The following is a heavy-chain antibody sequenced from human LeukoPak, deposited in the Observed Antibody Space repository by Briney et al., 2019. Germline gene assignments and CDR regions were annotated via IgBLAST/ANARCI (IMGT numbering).Heavy chain of an antibody. V-gene: IGHV3-30*02. D-gene: IGHD2-8*01. J-gene: IGHJ4*01. Sequence: GGSLRLSCAASGFTFSSYGMHWVRQAPGKGLEWVAFIRYGGSNKYYADSVKGRFTISRDNAKNSLYLQMNSLRPDDTALYYCSTDPRLLIYWGHGTLVTVSS. CDR3: STDPRLLIY. CDR1: GFTFSSYG. CDR2: IRYGGSNK.